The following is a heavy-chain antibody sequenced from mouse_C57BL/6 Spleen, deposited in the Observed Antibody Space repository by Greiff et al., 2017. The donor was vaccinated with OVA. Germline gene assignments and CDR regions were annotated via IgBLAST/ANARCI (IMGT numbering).Heavy chain of an antibody. V-gene: IGHV5-4*01. D-gene: IGHD2-1*01. CDR1: GFTFSSYA. CDR2: ISDGGSDS. Sequence: EVQGVESGGGLVKPGGSLKLSCAASGFTFSSYAMSWVRQTPGKRLEWVATISDGGSDSYYPDNVKGRVTISRDNAKNNLYLQMRHLKSEDTAMYYCARDGNRYAMDYSGQGTSVTVSS. CDR3: ARDGNRYAMDY. J-gene: IGHJ4*01.